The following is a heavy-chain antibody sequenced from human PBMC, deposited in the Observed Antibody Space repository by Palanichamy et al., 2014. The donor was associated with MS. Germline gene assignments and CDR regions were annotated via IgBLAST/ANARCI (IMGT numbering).Heavy chain of an antibody. CDR1: ELS. CDR3: ATGGTGDAFDI. Sequence: ELSMHWVRQAPGKGLEWMGGFDPEDGETIYAQKFQGRVTMTEDTSIDTAYMELSSLRSEDTAVYYCATGGTGDAFDIWGQGTMVTVSS. D-gene: IGHD3-10*01. V-gene: IGHV1-24*01. CDR2: FDPEDGET. J-gene: IGHJ3*02.